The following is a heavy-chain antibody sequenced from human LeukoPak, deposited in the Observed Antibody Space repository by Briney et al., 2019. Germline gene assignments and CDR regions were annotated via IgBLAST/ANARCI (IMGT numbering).Heavy chain of an antibody. Sequence: SVKVSCKASGGTFSSYAISWVRQAPGQGLEWMGGIIPIFGTANYAQKFQGRVTVTRNTSISTAYMELSSLRSEDTAVYYCATEDTTGGFDYWGQGTLVTVSS. V-gene: IGHV1-69*05. D-gene: IGHD4-17*01. CDR3: ATEDTTGGFDY. CDR1: GGTFSSYA. J-gene: IGHJ4*02. CDR2: IIPIFGTA.